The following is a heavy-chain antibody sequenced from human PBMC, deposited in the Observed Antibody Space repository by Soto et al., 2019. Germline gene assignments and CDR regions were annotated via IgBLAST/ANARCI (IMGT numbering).Heavy chain of an antibody. Sequence: ASVKVSCKASGGTFSSYAISWVRQAPGQGLEWMGGIIPIFGTANYAQKFQGRVTITADESTSTAYMELSSLRSEDTAVYYCARDLDGYCSGGSCYSALVYWGQGTLVTVSS. V-gene: IGHV1-69*13. D-gene: IGHD2-15*01. CDR3: ARDLDGYCSGGSCYSALVY. CDR1: GGTFSSYA. J-gene: IGHJ4*02. CDR2: IIPIFGTA.